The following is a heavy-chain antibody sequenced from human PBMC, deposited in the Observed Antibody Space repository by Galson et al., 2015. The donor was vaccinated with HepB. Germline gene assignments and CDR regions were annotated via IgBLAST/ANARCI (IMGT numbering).Heavy chain of an antibody. CDR1: GGSFSGYY. CDR3: ARGRHGVTGTTRTKKQTLRYFDY. V-gene: IGHV4-34*01. J-gene: IGHJ4*02. D-gene: IGHD1-7*01. CDR2: INHSGST. Sequence: SETLSLTCAVYGGSFSGYYWSWIRQPPGKGLEWIGEINHSGSTNYNPSLKSRVTISVDTSKNQFSLKLSSVTAADTAVYYCARGRHGVTGTTRTKKQTLRYFDYWGQGTLVTVSS.